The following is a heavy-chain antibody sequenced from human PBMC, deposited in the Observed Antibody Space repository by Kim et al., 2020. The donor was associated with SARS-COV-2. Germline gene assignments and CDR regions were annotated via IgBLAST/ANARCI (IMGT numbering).Heavy chain of an antibody. CDR1: GGSFSGYY. J-gene: IGHJ4*02. CDR2: INHSGST. CDR3: ARAPLSSSWIDY. Sequence: SETLSLTCAVYGGSFSGYYWSWIRQPPGKGLEWIGEINHSGSTNYNPSLKSRVTISVDTSKNQFSLKLSSVTAADTAVYYCARAPLSSSWIDYWGQGTLVTVSS. V-gene: IGHV4-34*01. D-gene: IGHD6-13*01.